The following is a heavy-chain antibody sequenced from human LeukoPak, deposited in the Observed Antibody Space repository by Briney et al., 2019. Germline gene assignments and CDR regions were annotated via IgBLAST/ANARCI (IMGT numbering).Heavy chain of an antibody. V-gene: IGHV3-53*01. Sequence: PGGSQRLSCAASGFVFKDYHVHWVRQAPAKGLDWLSVIYSGDSTYYADSVKGRFTISRDTSKNILYLQMNSLRDEDTAVYYCARADWQWLPNYWGQGTLVTVSS. CDR3: ARADWQWLPNY. CDR1: GFVFKDYH. CDR2: IYSGDST. J-gene: IGHJ4*02. D-gene: IGHD6-19*01.